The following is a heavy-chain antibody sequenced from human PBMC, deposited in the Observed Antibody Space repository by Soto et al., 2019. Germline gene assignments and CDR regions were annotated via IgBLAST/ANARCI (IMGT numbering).Heavy chain of an antibody. CDR2: INPNSGGT. D-gene: IGHD1-26*01. CDR3: TREGLGGSHHDGNYYYYGMDV. Sequence: GASVKVSCKASGYTFTGYYMHWVRQAPGQGLEWMGWINPNSGGTNYAQKFQGRFTISRDDSKNTAYLQMNSLKTEDTAVYYCTREGLGGSHHDGNYYYYGMDVWGQGTTVTVSS. J-gene: IGHJ6*02. CDR1: GYTFTGYY. V-gene: IGHV1-2*02.